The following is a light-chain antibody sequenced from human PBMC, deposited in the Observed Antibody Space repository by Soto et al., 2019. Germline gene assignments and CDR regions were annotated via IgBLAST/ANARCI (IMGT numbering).Light chain of an antibody. CDR1: CSDVGAYNY. Sequence: QCLLTQTASVSGSRGQSITISCTGTCSDVGAYNYVSWYRQLPGTAPKVMIYGVTIRPSGVSNRFSGSKSDNTASLTISGLQAEDEADYYCSSYASTSTLTVFGTGTKVTVL. J-gene: IGLJ1*01. CDR3: SSYASTSTLTV. V-gene: IGLV2-14*01. CDR2: GVT.